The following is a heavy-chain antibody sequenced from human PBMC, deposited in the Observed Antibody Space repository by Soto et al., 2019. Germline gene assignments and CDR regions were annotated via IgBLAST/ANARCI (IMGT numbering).Heavy chain of an antibody. CDR3: ATEHLGLRMFGY. V-gene: IGHV1-8*02. Sequence: ASVKVSCNASGYTFTSYDFEWWRQATGQGAEGRGWMNLYSGNTGYAERFEGRVTMTRGISTNQAYLELSSLRPEDTAVYPCATEHLGLRMFGYWGEGTPVTV. D-gene: IGHD4-17*01. CDR2: MNLYSGNT. CDR1: GYTFTSYD. J-gene: IGHJ4*01.